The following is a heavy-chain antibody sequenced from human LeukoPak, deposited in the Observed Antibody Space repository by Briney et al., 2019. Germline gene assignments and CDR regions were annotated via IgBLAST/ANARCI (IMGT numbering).Heavy chain of an antibody. CDR3: ARDLGQYYDTSDNWFDP. CDR2: ISRSGSTK. CDR1: GFTFSDYN. J-gene: IGHJ5*02. Sequence: GGSLRLSCAASGFTFSDYNMRWIRQAPGKGLEWVSSISRSGSTKYYADSVKGRFTLSRDNAKNSLYLQMNSLRAEDTAVYYCARDLGQYYDTSDNWFDPWGQGTLVTVSS. D-gene: IGHD3-22*01. V-gene: IGHV3-11*01.